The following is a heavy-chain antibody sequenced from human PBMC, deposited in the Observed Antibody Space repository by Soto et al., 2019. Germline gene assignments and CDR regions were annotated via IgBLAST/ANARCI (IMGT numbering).Heavy chain of an antibody. CDR3: ARGGGSSWYLDL. J-gene: IGHJ2*01. Sequence: QVQLVESGGGVVQPGRSLRLSCAASGFTFSSYAMHWVRQAPGKGLEWVAIISYDGSNKYYADSVKGRFTISRDNSKNTLYMQMNSLRAEDTAVYYCARGGGSSWYLDLWGRGTLVTVSS. CDR1: GFTFSSYA. V-gene: IGHV3-30-3*01. CDR2: ISYDGSNK. D-gene: IGHD3-16*01.